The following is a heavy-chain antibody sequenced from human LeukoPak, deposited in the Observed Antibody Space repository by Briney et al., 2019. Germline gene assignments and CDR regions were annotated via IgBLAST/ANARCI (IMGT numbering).Heavy chain of an antibody. Sequence: GGSLRLSCAASGFTFSSYGMSWVRQAPGKGLEWVANIKQDGSEKYYVDSVKGRFTISRDNAKNSLYLQMNSLRAEDTAVYYCAVEYSGSYDSTSFDYWGQGTLVTVSS. J-gene: IGHJ4*02. CDR3: AVEYSGSYDSTSFDY. CDR1: GFTFSSYG. D-gene: IGHD1-26*01. V-gene: IGHV3-7*01. CDR2: IKQDGSEK.